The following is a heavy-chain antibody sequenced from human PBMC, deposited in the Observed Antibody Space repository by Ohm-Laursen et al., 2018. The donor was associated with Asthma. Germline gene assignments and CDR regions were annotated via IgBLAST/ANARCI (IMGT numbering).Heavy chain of an antibody. Sequence: SLRLSCAASGFTFSSYAMHWVRQAPGKGLEWVAVISYDGSNKYYADSVKGRFTISRDNSKNTLYLQMNSLRAEDTAVYYCARGLGDFWSGYYPYYYYGMDVWGQGTTVTVSS. CDR2: ISYDGSNK. V-gene: IGHV3-30-3*01. CDR1: GFTFSSYA. J-gene: IGHJ6*02. D-gene: IGHD3-3*01. CDR3: ARGLGDFWSGYYPYYYYGMDV.